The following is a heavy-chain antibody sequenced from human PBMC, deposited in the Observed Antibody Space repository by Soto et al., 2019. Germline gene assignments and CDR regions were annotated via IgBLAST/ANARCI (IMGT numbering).Heavy chain of an antibody. CDR1: GGSISSYY. D-gene: IGHD1-26*01. CDR3: ARNGPGARTSGRFDP. Sequence: PSETLSLTCTVSGGSISSYYWSWIRQPAGKGLEWIGRIYTSGSTNYNPSLKSRVTMSVDTSKNQFSLKLSSVSAADTAVYYCARNGPGARTSGRFDPWGQGTLVTVSS. J-gene: IGHJ5*02. CDR2: IYTSGST. V-gene: IGHV4-4*07.